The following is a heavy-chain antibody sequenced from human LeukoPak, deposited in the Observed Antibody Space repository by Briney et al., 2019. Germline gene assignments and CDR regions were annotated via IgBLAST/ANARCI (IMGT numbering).Heavy chain of an antibody. D-gene: IGHD5-12*01. CDR3: ARERSGYDPYHFDY. Sequence: SETLSLTCTVSGGSISSYYWNWIRQPAGKGLEWIGRIYTSGSTNYNPSLKSRVIMSVDTSKNQFSLKLRSVTAADTAVYYCARERSGYDPYHFDYWGQGTLVTVFS. J-gene: IGHJ4*02. V-gene: IGHV4-4*07. CDR1: GGSISSYY. CDR2: IYTSGST.